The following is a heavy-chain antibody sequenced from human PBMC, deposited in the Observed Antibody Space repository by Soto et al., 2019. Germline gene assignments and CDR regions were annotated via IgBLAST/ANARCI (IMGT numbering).Heavy chain of an antibody. V-gene: IGHV3-30*18. J-gene: IGHJ4*02. CDR1: GFTFSSYG. CDR3: AKDREYSGYDPNFDY. CDR2: ISYDGSNK. Sequence: PGGSLRLSCAASGFTFSSYGMHWVRQAPGKGLEWVAVISYDGSNKYYADSVKGRFTISRDNSKNTLYLQMNSLRAEDTAVYYCAKDREYSGYDPNFDYWGQGTLVTVSS. D-gene: IGHD5-12*01.